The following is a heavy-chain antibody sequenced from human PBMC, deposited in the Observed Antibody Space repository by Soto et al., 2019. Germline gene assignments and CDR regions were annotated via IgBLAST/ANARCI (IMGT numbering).Heavy chain of an antibody. D-gene: IGHD3-22*01. Sequence: SQTLSLTCAISWDSVSRNSAAWNWIRQSPSRGHEWLGRTYYRSKWYNDYAVSVKSRITINPDTSKNQFSLQLNSVTPEDTAVYYCARDIKPYYYDSSGYYLENWFDPWGQGTLVTVS. CDR3: ARDIKPYYYDSSGYYLENWFDP. CDR2: TYYRSKWYN. CDR1: WDSVSRNSAA. V-gene: IGHV6-1*01. J-gene: IGHJ5*02.